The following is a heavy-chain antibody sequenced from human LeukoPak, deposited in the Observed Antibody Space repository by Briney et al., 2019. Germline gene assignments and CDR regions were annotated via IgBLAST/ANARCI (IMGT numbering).Heavy chain of an antibody. CDR3: ARNPNNGWFRFSVDY. CDR2: INHSGST. CDR1: GVASSGNY. Sequence: PSETLSLTCGVYGVASSGNYWSWIRQSPGRGLEWIGEINHSGSTNYNPSLKSRVIISIDTSKNQFSLKLSSVTAADTAVYYCARNPNNGWFRFSVDYWGQGTLVTVSS. J-gene: IGHJ4*02. V-gene: IGHV4-34*01. D-gene: IGHD6-19*01.